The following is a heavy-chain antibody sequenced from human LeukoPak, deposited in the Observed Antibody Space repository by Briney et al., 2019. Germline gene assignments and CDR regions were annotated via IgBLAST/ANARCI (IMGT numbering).Heavy chain of an antibody. Sequence: GGSLRLSCAASGFTFSSYWMSWVRQAPGKGLEWVANIKQDGSEKYYVDSVKGRFTISRDNAKNSLYLQMNSLRAEDTAVYYCARAPFYYGSGSHPQTYFDYWGQGTLVTVSS. J-gene: IGHJ4*02. V-gene: IGHV3-7*01. D-gene: IGHD3-10*01. CDR1: GFTFSSYW. CDR3: ARAPFYYGSGSHPQTYFDY. CDR2: IKQDGSEK.